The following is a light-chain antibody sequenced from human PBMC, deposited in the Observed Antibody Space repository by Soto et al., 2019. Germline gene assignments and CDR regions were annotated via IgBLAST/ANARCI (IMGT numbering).Light chain of an antibody. CDR1: SSDVGGYNY. CDR3: SSDTTSKSWV. V-gene: IGLV2-14*01. J-gene: IGLJ3*02. Sequence: QSALTQPASVSGSPGQSITISCTGTSSDVGGYNYVSWYQHHPGKAPKLMIYEVSKRPSGVSNRFSGSKSGNTASLTISGLQAEDEADYYCSSDTTSKSWVFGGGTKVTVL. CDR2: EVS.